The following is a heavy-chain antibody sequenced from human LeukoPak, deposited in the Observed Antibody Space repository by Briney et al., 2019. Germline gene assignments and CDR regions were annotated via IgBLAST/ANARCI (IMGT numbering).Heavy chain of an antibody. J-gene: IGHJ3*02. CDR1: GDSISSSSYY. D-gene: IGHD4-23*01. Sequence: PSETLSLTCTVSGDSISSSSYYWGWIRQPPGKELEWIGSIYYSGSTYYNPSLNSRFTISVDTSKNLFSLKLSSVTAADTAVYYCARDYLGGNPDAFDIWGQGTMVTVSS. V-gene: IGHV4-39*07. CDR2: IYYSGST. CDR3: ARDYLGGNPDAFDI.